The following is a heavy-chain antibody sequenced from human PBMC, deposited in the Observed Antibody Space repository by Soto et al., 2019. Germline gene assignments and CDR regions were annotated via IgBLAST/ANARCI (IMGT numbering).Heavy chain of an antibody. CDR1: GDSMATGGHY. CDR3: ARDKDLQPTVWGF. CDR2: VYYSGAT. V-gene: IGHV4-31*03. J-gene: IGHJ1*01. Sequence: SETLSLTCTVSGDSMATGGHYYNWIRQVPGKGLEWIGYVYYSGATHYTPSLRARATISRDTSKNQFSLRLISVTAANTALYYCARDKDLQPTVWGFWGQGIQVTVSS. D-gene: IGHD3-16*01.